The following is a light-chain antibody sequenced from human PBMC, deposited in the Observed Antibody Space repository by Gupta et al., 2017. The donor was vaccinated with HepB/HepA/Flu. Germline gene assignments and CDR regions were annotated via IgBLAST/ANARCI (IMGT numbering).Light chain of an antibody. CDR2: NDR. CDR3: QVWDSSNDSAV. J-gene: IGLJ2*01. V-gene: IGLV3-21*04. Sequence: YVVTQPPSVSVAPGKTASITCGGNNIGTKGVHWYQQKPGQAPVMVIYNDRDRPSGIPERFSCSNSGSTATLTISRVEAGDEAEYYCQVWDSSNDSAVFGGGTKLTVL. CDR1: NIGTKG.